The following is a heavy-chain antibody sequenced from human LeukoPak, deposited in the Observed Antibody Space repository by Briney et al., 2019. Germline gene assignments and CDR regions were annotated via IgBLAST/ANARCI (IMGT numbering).Heavy chain of an antibody. Sequence: ASVKVSCKASGGTFSSYAISWVRQAPGQGLEWMGRIIPILGIANYAQKFQGRVTITADKSTSTAYMELSSLRSEDTAVYYCANSQRLGSSGYYVFWGQGTLVTVSS. CDR3: ANSQRLGSSGYYVF. J-gene: IGHJ4*02. D-gene: IGHD3-22*01. CDR2: IIPILGIA. V-gene: IGHV1-69*04. CDR1: GGTFSSYA.